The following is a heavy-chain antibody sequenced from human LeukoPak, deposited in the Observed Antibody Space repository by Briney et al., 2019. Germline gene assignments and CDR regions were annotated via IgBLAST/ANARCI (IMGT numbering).Heavy chain of an antibody. CDR3: AQQVGYCSSGSCYFTY. CDR1: GFSFDTHA. CDR2: ISNTGGST. D-gene: IGHD2-15*01. Sequence: PGGSLRLSCAASGFSFDTHAMSWVRQAPGKGLEWVSAISNTGGSTYYADSVKGRFTISRDKSKNTLSLQMNSLRAEDTAVYYCAQQVGYCSSGSCYFTYWGQGTLVTVSS. V-gene: IGHV3-23*01. J-gene: IGHJ1*01.